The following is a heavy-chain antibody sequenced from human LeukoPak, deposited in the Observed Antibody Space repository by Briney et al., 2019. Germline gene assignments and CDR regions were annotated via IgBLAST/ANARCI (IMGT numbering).Heavy chain of an antibody. CDR1: GFTFSSYE. CDR3: ARDRLGTGVVFDN. D-gene: IGHD6-19*01. Sequence: GGSLRLSCAASGFTFSSYEMNWVRQAPGKGLEWLSYISSSDSAKYYADSVKGRSTISRDNAKNSLYLQMNSLRAEDTAVYYCARDRLGTGVVFDNWGQGTLVTVSS. CDR2: ISSSDSAK. J-gene: IGHJ4*02. V-gene: IGHV3-48*03.